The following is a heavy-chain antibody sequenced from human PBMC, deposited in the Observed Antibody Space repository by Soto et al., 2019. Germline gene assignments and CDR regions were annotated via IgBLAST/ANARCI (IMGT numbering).Heavy chain of an antibody. Sequence: SETLSLTCTVSGGSISSGGYYWSWIRQHPGKGLEWIGYIYYSGSTYYNPSLKSRVTISVDTSKNQFSLKLSSVTAADTAVYYCARVEGEYYGSGRLDWFDPWGQGTLVTVSS. J-gene: IGHJ5*02. CDR3: ARVEGEYYGSGRLDWFDP. CDR1: GGSISSGGYY. CDR2: IYYSGST. V-gene: IGHV4-31*03. D-gene: IGHD3-10*01.